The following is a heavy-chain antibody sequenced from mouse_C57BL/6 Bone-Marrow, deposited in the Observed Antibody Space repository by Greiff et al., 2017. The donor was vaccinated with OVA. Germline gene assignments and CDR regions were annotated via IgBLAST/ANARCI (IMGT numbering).Heavy chain of an antibody. CDR3: ARWRGLRRRAY. J-gene: IGHJ3*01. Sequence: VQLQQPGAELVKPGASVKMSCKASGYTFTSYWITWVKQRPGQGLEWIGDLYPGSGSTNYNEKFTSKATLTVDTSSSTAYMQLSSLTSEDSAVYYCARWRGLRRRAYWGQGTLVTGSA. D-gene: IGHD2-4*01. CDR2: LYPGSGST. V-gene: IGHV1-55*01. CDR1: GYTFTSYW.